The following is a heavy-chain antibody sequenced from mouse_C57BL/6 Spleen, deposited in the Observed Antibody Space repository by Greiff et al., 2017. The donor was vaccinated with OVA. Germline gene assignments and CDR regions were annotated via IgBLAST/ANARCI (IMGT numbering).Heavy chain of an antibody. CDR3: ASITTVVADYYAMDY. Sequence: VQRVESGPGLVQPSQSLSITCTVSGFSLTSYGVHWVRQSPGKGLEWLGVIWSGGSTDYNAAFISRLSISKDNSKSQVFFKMNSLQADDTAIYYCASITTVVADYYAMDYWGQGTSVTVSS. J-gene: IGHJ4*01. V-gene: IGHV2-2*01. CDR2: IWSGGST. D-gene: IGHD1-1*01. CDR1: GFSLTSYG.